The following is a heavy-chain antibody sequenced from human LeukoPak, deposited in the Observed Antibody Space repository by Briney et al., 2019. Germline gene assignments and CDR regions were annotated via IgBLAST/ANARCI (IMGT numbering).Heavy chain of an antibody. J-gene: IGHJ4*02. CDR3: AKDLSPYSSGCLDY. Sequence: GGSLRLSCAASGFTFDDYAMHWVRQAPGKGLEWVSGISWKSGSIGYADSVKGRFTISRDNAKNSLYLQMNSLRAEDTALYYCAKDLSPYSSGCLDYWGQGTLVTVSS. CDR2: ISWKSGSI. CDR1: GFTFDDYA. D-gene: IGHD6-19*01. V-gene: IGHV3-9*01.